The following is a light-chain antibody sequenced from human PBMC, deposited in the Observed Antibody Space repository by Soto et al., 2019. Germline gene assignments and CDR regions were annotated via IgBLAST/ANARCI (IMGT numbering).Light chain of an antibody. J-gene: IGKJ2*01. CDR1: QSVSSS. V-gene: IGKV3D-15*01. CDR3: QQYSNRYT. Sequence: EIVMTQSPATLSVSPGERATLSCRASQSVSSSLAWYQHKPGQAPRLPIYGASIRATSIPGRFSGSGSGTEFTLTISSLQSEDFAAYYCQQYSNRYTFGQGTKLEIK. CDR2: GAS.